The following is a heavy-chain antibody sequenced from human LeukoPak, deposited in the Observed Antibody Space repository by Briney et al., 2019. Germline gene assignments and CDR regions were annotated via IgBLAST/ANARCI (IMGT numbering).Heavy chain of an antibody. J-gene: IGHJ4*02. CDR3: ARHPITRYYDSSGYSAAGPDY. D-gene: IGHD3-22*01. V-gene: IGHV5-51*01. Sequence: GESLKISCKVSGYRFTTYWIGWVRQMPGKGLEWMGIINPGDSDTRYSPSFQGQVTISADKSISTAYLLWSSLKASDTAMYYCARHPITRYYDSSGYSAAGPDYWGQGTLVTVSS. CDR1: GYRFTTYW. CDR2: INPGDSDT.